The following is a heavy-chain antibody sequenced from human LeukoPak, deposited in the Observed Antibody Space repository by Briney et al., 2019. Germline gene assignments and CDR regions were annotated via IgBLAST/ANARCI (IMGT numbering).Heavy chain of an antibody. J-gene: IGHJ6*02. V-gene: IGHV4-31*03. D-gene: IGHD3-3*01. CDR3: ARVTDGLWSGYPKYYYGMDV. CDR2: IYYSGST. Sequence: SETLSLTCTVSGGSISSGGYYWSWIRQHPGKGLGWIGYIYYSGSTYYNPSLKSRVTISVDTSKNQFSLKLSSVTAADTAVYYCARVTDGLWSGYPKYYYGMDVWGQGTTVTVSS. CDR1: GGSISSGGYY.